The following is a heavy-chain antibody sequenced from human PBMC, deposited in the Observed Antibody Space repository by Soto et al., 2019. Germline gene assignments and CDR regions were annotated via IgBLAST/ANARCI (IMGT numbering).Heavy chain of an antibody. D-gene: IGHD3-3*01. CDR2: INAGNGNT. CDR1: GYTFTSYA. Sequence: ASVKVSCKASGYTFTSYAMHWVRQAPGQRLEWMGWINAGNGNTKYSQKFQGRVTITRDTSASTAYMELSSLRSEDTAVYYCARELRFLEWLDAFDIWGQGTMVTVSS. V-gene: IGHV1-3*01. J-gene: IGHJ3*02. CDR3: ARELRFLEWLDAFDI.